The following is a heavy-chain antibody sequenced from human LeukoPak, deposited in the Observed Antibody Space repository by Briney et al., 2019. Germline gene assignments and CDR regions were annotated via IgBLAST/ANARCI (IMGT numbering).Heavy chain of an antibody. Sequence: GGSLTLSCAASGFNFSNHAMSWVRQAPGKGLERVSGITTTGANTYYADSVKGRFTISRDNSKNTLSLLMSDLRAEDTAIYYCVKSQNTGNYYFDNWGQGTLVTVSS. V-gene: IGHV3-23*01. J-gene: IGHJ4*02. CDR2: ITTTGANT. CDR3: VKSQNTGNYYFDN. D-gene: IGHD2-8*02. CDR1: GFNFSNHA.